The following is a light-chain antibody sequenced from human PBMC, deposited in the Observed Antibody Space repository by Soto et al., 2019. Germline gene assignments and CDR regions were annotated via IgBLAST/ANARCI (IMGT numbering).Light chain of an antibody. J-gene: IGLJ1*01. CDR3: SAWYESLLNYV. CDR2: STN. Sequence: QSVLTQPPSASGTPGQRITISCSGSSCNIGSNTVNWYHQLPGTTPTQLIYSTNHRPSGVPDRFSGSKSGSYASLPTSGLQSVDEAADYCSAWYESLLNYVFGTGTKLTVL. CDR1: SCNIGSNT. V-gene: IGLV1-44*01.